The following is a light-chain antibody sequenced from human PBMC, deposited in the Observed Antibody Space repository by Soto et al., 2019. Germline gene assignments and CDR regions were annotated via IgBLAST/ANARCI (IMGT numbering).Light chain of an antibody. J-gene: IGKJ1*01. CDR2: DIS. CDR1: QSVSSN. CDR3: QQYYSTPT. V-gene: IGKV3D-15*01. Sequence: EIVMTQSPATLSVSPGERATLSCRASQSVSSNLAWYQQKPGQAPSLLIYDISARATGIPTRFSGSGSGTEFTLTISSLQSEDFAVYYCQQYYSTPTFGQGTKVEIK.